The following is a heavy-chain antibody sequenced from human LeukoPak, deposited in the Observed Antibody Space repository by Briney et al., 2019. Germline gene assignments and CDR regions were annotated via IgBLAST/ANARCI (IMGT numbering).Heavy chain of an antibody. J-gene: IGHJ4*02. D-gene: IGHD4-23*01. CDR2: IWYDGSNS. CDR1: GFTFSSYG. Sequence: GGSLRLSCAASGFTFSSYGMHWVRQAPGKGLEWVAVIWYDGSNSNYVDSVKGRFTISRDNSKNTLYLQMNSLRAEDTAVYYCARDRSLAAPGGNGPLGYWGQGTLVTVSS. V-gene: IGHV3-33*01. CDR3: ARDRSLAAPGGNGPLGY.